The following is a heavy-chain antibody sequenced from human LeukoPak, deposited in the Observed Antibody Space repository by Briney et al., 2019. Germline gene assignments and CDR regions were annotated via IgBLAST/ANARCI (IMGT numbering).Heavy chain of an antibody. CDR2: IYYSGST. V-gene: IGHV4-59*01. CDR3: ARATSDSLGYYYYGMDV. CDR1: GGSISSYY. J-gene: IGHJ6*02. D-gene: IGHD2-15*01. Sequence: KPSETLSLTCTVSGGSISSYYWSWIRQPPGKGLEWIGYIYYSGSTNYNPSLKSRVTISVDTSKNQFSLKLSSVTAADTAVYYCARATSDSLGYYYYGMDVWGQGTTVTVSS.